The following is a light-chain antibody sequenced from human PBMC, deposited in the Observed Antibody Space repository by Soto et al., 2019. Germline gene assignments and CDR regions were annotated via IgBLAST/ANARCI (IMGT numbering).Light chain of an antibody. CDR1: QSVSSSY. CDR3: QQRGT. Sequence: EIVLTQSPGTLSLSPGERATLSCRASQSVSSSYLAWYQQKPGQAPRLLIYGASSRATGIPDRFSGSGSGTDFTLTISRLEPQDFAVYYCQQRGTFRQGNKLEIK. CDR2: GAS. J-gene: IGKJ2*01. V-gene: IGKV3-20*01.